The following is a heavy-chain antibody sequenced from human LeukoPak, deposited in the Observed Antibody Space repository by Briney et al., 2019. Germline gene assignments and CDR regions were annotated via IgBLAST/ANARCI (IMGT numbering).Heavy chain of an antibody. V-gene: IGHV4-39*01. J-gene: IGHJ4*02. D-gene: IGHD6-13*01. CDR3: ARRGSSSWFSVDY. CDR2: IYYSGST. CDR1: GGSISSSSYY. Sequence: PSETLSLTCTVSGGSISSSSYYWGWIRQPPGKGLEWIGSIYYSGSTYYNPSLKSRVTISVDTYKNQFSLKLSSVTAADTAVYYCARRGSSSWFSVDYWGQGTLVTVSS.